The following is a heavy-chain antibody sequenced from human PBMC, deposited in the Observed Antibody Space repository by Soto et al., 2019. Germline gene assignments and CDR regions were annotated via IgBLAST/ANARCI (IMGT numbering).Heavy chain of an antibody. Sequence: QVQLVQSGAEVKKPGSSVKVSCKASGGTFSSYAISWVRQAPGQGLEWMGGIIPIFGTANYAQKFQGRVTITADKSTSTAYGAVSSLRSEDTAVYYCARAGGRYYYGSGSYPWGQGTLVTVSS. V-gene: IGHV1-69*06. CDR1: GGTFSSYA. D-gene: IGHD3-10*01. CDR3: ARAGGRYYYGSGSYP. J-gene: IGHJ5*02. CDR2: IIPIFGTA.